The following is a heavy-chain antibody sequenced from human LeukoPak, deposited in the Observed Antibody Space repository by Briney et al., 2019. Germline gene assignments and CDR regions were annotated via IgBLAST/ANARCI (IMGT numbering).Heavy chain of an antibody. J-gene: IGHJ4*02. CDR3: ARRQWYDSSGYYSSEAYFDY. CDR1: GYSFTSYW. Sequence: GESLKISCKGSGYSFTSYWIGWVRQMPGKGLEWMGIIYPGDSDTRYSPSFQGQVTISADKSISTAYLQWSSLKASDTAMYYCARRQWYDSSGYYSSEAYFDYWGQGTLVTVSS. D-gene: IGHD3-22*01. V-gene: IGHV5-51*01. CDR2: IYPGDSDT.